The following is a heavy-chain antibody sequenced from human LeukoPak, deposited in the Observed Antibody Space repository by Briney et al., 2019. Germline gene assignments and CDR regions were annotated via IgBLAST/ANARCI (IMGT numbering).Heavy chain of an antibody. Sequence: GGSLRLSCAASGFTVSNTYMTWVRQAPGKGLEWVSVIHSGGNAYYADSLKGRFTISRDNSKNTLYLQVNSLRAEGTAVYYCARVPAGFHYDSSGTWGQGTLVTVSS. CDR1: GFTVSNTY. D-gene: IGHD3-22*01. CDR3: ARVPAGFHYDSSGT. J-gene: IGHJ4*02. CDR2: IHSGGNA. V-gene: IGHV3-53*01.